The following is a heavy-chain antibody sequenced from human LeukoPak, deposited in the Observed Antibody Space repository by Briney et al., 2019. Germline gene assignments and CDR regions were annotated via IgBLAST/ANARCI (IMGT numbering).Heavy chain of an antibody. Sequence: SVKVSCKASGGTLSSYAISWVRQAPGQGLEWMGGIIPIFGTANYAQKFQGRVTITADESTSTAYMELSSLRSEDTAVYYCARADRAGELYHYYYMDVWGKGTTVTVSS. CDR1: GGTLSSYA. CDR2: IIPIFGTA. D-gene: IGHD3-10*01. V-gene: IGHV1-69*13. CDR3: ARADRAGELYHYYYMDV. J-gene: IGHJ6*03.